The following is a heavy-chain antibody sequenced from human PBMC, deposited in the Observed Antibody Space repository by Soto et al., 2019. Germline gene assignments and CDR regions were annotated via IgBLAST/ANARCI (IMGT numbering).Heavy chain of an antibody. Sequence: SVKVSCKASGGTFSSYTIRWVRQAPGQGLEWMGRIIPILGIANYAQKFQGRVTITADKSTSTAYMELSSLRSEDTAVYYCARVGCSSTSCSGEIGAFDIWGQGTMVTVSS. CDR1: GGTFSSYT. V-gene: IGHV1-69*02. D-gene: IGHD2-2*01. J-gene: IGHJ3*02. CDR2: IIPILGIA. CDR3: ARVGCSSTSCSGEIGAFDI.